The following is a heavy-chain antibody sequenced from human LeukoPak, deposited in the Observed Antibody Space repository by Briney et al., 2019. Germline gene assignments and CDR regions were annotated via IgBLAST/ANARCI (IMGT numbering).Heavy chain of an antibody. Sequence: GGSLRLSCAASRFTFSYYTMHWVRQAPGKGLEWVSTISSGGGFTYYSDSVKGRFTISRDSSKNTLCLQMNSLRAEDTAVYYCAKDLRIRAGVPDYWGQGTLVTVSS. D-gene: IGHD2-8*01. CDR2: ISSGGGFT. CDR3: AKDLRIRAGVPDY. J-gene: IGHJ4*02. CDR1: RFTFSYYT. V-gene: IGHV3-23*01.